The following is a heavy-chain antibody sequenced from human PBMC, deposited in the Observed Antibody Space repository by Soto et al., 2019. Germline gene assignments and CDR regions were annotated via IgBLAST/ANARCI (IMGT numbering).Heavy chain of an antibody. CDR3: ARTPYYYDSSGYYGWFEP. V-gene: IGHV2-70*01. CDR1: GFSLSTSGMC. Sequence: SGPTLVNPTQTLTLTCTFSGFSLSTSGMCVSWIRQPPGKALEWLALIDWDDDKYYSTSLKTRLTISKDTSKNQVVLTMTNMDPVDTATYYCARTPYYYDSSGYYGWFEPRGQGTLVTVPS. J-gene: IGHJ5*02. CDR2: IDWDDDK. D-gene: IGHD3-22*01.